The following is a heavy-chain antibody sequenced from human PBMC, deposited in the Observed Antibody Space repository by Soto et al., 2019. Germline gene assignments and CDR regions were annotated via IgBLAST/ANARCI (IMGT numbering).Heavy chain of an antibody. CDR2: ISSNGGST. J-gene: IGHJ4*02. V-gene: IGHV3-64*01. Sequence: ELQLVESGGGLVQPGGSLRLSCAASGFTFNRYARHWVRQAPGKGLEYVSAISSNGGSTYYANSVKGRFTISRDNSKNTLYLQMGSLRAEDMAVYYCARDTKSGSYSLDYWGQGTLVTVSS. CDR3: ARDTKSGSYSLDY. D-gene: IGHD1-26*01. CDR1: GFTFNRYA.